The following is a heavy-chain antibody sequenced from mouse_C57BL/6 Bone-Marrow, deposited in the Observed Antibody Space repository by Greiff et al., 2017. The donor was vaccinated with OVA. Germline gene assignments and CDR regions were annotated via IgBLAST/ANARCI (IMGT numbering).Heavy chain of an antibody. D-gene: IGHD5-1*01. V-gene: IGHV10-1*01. CDR3: VRQEYSLFAY. J-gene: IGHJ3*01. CDR2: IRSKSNNYAT. CDR1: GFSFNTYA. Sequence: EAGGGLVQPKGSLKLSCAASGFSFNTYAMNWVRQAPGKGLEWVARIRSKSNNYATYYADSVKDRFTISRDDSESMLYLQMNNLKTEDTAMYYCVRQEYSLFAYWGQGTLVTVSA.